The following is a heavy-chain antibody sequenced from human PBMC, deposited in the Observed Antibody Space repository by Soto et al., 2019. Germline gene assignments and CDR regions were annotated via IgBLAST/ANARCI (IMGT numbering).Heavy chain of an antibody. CDR3: ARTLYTSGWHFDY. J-gene: IGHJ4*02. CDR2: GFYSGST. V-gene: IGHV4-39*01. CDR1: GGSLSSSSYY. Sequence: SETLSLTCTVSGGSLSSSSYYWGWIRQPPGKGLDWIGSGFYSGSTYYNPSLKSRVTISVDTSKNQFSLKLRSVTAADTAVYYCARTLYTSGWHFDYWGQGALVTVS. D-gene: IGHD6-19*01.